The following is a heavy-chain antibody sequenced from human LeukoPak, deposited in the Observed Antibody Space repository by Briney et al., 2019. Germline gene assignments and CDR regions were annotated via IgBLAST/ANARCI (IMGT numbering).Heavy chain of an antibody. CDR2: ISSSSSYI. D-gene: IGHD2-15*01. CDR3: ARQIGYCSGSSCYSEGS. J-gene: IGHJ5*02. Sequence: GGSLRLSCAASGFTFSSYSMNWVRQAPGKGLEWVSSISSSSSYIYYADSVKGRFTISRDNAKNSLYLQMNSLRAEDTAVYYCARQIGYCSGSSCYSEGSWGQGTLVTVSS. CDR1: GFTFSSYS. V-gene: IGHV3-21*01.